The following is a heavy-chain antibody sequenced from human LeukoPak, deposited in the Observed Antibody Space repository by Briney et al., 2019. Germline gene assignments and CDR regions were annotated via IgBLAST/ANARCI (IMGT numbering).Heavy chain of an antibody. D-gene: IGHD1-26*01. J-gene: IGHJ4*02. CDR2: IKQDGSEK. Sequence: GGSLRLSCAASGFTFSSYSMSWVSQAPGRGLEWVANIKQDGSEKYYVDSVKGRFTISRDNAKNSLYLQMNSLGAEDTAVYYCARESYFQDYFDYWGQGTLVTVSS. V-gene: IGHV3-7*01. CDR3: ARESYFQDYFDY. CDR1: GFTFSSYS.